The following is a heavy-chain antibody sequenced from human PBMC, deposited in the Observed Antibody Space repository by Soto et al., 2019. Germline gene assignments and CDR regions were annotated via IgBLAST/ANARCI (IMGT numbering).Heavy chain of an antibody. V-gene: IGHV1-18*01. CDR1: GYTFTSYG. CDR2: ISAYNGNT. J-gene: IGHJ4*02. Sequence: ASVKVSCKASGYTFTSYGISWVRQAPGQGLEWMGWISAYNGNTNYAQKLQGRVTMTTDTPTSTAYMELRSLRSDDTAVYYCARVVFTIFGVVRPYTFGYWGQGTLVTVSS. CDR3: ARVVFTIFGVVRPYTFGY. D-gene: IGHD3-3*01.